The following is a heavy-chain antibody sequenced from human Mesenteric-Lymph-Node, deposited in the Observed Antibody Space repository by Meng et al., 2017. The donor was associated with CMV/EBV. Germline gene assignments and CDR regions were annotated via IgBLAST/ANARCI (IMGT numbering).Heavy chain of an antibody. Sequence: SGSPFTSYDINWVRQATGQGLEWMGWMNPNSGNTGYAQKFQGRVTMTRNTSIRTAYMELSSLRSEDTAVYYCVLSFYGSGSYYKGGYWGQGTLVTVSS. J-gene: IGHJ4*02. CDR2: MNPNSGNT. CDR3: VLSFYGSGSYYKGGY. V-gene: IGHV1-8*01. D-gene: IGHD3-10*01. CDR1: GSPFTSYD.